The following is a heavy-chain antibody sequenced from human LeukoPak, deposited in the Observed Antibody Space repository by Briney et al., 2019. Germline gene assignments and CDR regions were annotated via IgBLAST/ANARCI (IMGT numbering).Heavy chain of an antibody. Sequence: SETLSLTCTVSGGSISSYYWSWIRQPPGKGLEWIGYIYYSGSTNYNPSLKSRVTISVDTSKNQFSLKLSSVTAADTAVYYCARGPLGHYYDSSGYSHFDYWGQGTLVTVSS. J-gene: IGHJ4*02. D-gene: IGHD3-22*01. V-gene: IGHV4-59*01. CDR2: IYYSGST. CDR1: GGSISSYY. CDR3: ARGPLGHYYDSSGYSHFDY.